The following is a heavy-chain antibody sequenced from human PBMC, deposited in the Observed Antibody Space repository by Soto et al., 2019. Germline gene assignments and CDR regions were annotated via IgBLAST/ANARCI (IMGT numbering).Heavy chain of an antibody. CDR2: ISGSGSIT. Sequence: GGSLRLSCAASEFTFSNYAMTWVRQAPGKGLEWVSSISGSGSITYYAESVKGRFAISRDNSKNTLYLQMNSLRDEDTAVYYCTRDEGRSGSKYYHYGLDVWGQGTTVTVSS. CDR1: EFTFSNYA. V-gene: IGHV3-23*01. J-gene: IGHJ6*02. CDR3: TRDEGRSGSKYYHYGLDV. D-gene: IGHD1-26*01.